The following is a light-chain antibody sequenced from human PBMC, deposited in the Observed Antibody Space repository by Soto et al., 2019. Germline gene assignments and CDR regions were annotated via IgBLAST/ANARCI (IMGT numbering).Light chain of an antibody. Sequence: QPVLTQPASVSGSLGQSITISCTGTSSDVGGSDYVSWYQQHPGRAPKLVIYDVSNRPSGVSNRFSGSKSGNTASLTISGLQAEDEADYHCGSYTSSKILDYVFGTGTKVTVL. CDR1: SSDVGGSDY. CDR3: GSYTSSKILDYV. V-gene: IGLV2-14*03. CDR2: DVS. J-gene: IGLJ1*01.